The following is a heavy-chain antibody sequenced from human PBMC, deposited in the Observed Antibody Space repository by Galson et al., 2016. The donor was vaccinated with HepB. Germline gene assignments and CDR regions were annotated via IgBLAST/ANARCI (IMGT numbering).Heavy chain of an antibody. Sequence: SLRLSCAASGFTFSDYYMSWIRQSPGKGLEWVSYIGRGDTTIYYADSVKGRFTIPRDNAKNSLYLQMSSLEAEDTAVYYCARLNYYYYAMDVWGQGTTVSVS. D-gene: IGHD4/OR15-4a*01. CDR3: ARLNYYYYAMDV. CDR1: GFTFSDYY. CDR2: IGRGDTTI. V-gene: IGHV3-11*01. J-gene: IGHJ6*02.